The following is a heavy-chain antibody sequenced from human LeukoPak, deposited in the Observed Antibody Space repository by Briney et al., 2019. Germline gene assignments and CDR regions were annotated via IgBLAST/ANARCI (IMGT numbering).Heavy chain of an antibody. D-gene: IGHD3-22*01. J-gene: IGHJ4*02. Sequence: GGSLRLSCAASGFTFSSHNMNWVRQAPGKGLEWVSFITSGSRTVHYADSVKGRFTISRDNAKNSLYLQMNSLRAEDTAVYYCARDVDGYYDSSGYSDYWGQGTLVTVSS. CDR3: ARDVDGYYDSSGYSDY. V-gene: IGHV3-48*04. CDR1: GFTFSSHN. CDR2: ITSGSRTV.